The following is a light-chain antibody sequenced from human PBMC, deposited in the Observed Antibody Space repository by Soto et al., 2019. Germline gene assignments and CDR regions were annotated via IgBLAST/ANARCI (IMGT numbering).Light chain of an antibody. J-gene: IGKJ1*01. CDR1: QTILTY. V-gene: IGKV1-39*01. Sequence: DIQMTQSPSSLSASVGDRVTITYRASQTILTYLNWYQQKPGQATKLLIYAASSLQSGVPSRFSGGGSATDFTLTISSLQPEDFATYYCQQSFSTTWTFGHGTKVDIK. CDR3: QQSFSTTWT. CDR2: AAS.